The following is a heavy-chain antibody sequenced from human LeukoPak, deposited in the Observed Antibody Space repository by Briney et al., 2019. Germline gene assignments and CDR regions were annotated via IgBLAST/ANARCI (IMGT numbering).Heavy chain of an antibody. J-gene: IGHJ2*01. CDR2: VAADGGHK. CDR1: GFTFSSNG. Sequence: SGGSLRLSCVGSGFTFSSNGIQWVRQAPGKGLEWVAVVAADGGHKVYSDSVKGRFSMSRDNSKNTAFLQMDSLGAEDAAVCFCAREHSHNNWFFDLWGPGTPVTVSS. CDR3: AREHSHNNWFFDL. V-gene: IGHV3-30*03. D-gene: IGHD5-18*01.